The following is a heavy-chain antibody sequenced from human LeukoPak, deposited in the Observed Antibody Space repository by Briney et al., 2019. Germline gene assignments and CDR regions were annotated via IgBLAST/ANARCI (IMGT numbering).Heavy chain of an antibody. CDR1: GFTFSSYS. V-gene: IGHV3-48*01. Sequence: GGSLRLSCAASGFTFSSYSMNWVRQAPGKGLEWVSYISSSSSTIYYADSVKGRFTISRDNAKNSLYLQMNSLRAEDTAVYYCARDAPPYYYDSSGYPDAFDIWGQGTMVTVSP. CDR3: ARDAPPYYYDSSGYPDAFDI. J-gene: IGHJ3*02. D-gene: IGHD3-22*01. CDR2: ISSSSSTI.